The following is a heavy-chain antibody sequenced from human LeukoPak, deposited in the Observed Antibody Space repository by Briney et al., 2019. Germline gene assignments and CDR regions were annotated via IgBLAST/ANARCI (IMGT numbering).Heavy chain of an antibody. CDR2: IYYTGTT. J-gene: IGHJ5*02. CDR3: ARRGYLQKCFDP. CDR1: GSSINPYY. D-gene: IGHD6-13*01. V-gene: IGHV4-59*08. Sequence: SETLSLTCAVSGSSINPYYWNWIRQPPGKGLEWIGYIYYTGTTEYNPSLKNRVYISLDTSKNQFSLELNSVTAADTAVYYCARRGYLQKCFDPWGQGILVTVSS.